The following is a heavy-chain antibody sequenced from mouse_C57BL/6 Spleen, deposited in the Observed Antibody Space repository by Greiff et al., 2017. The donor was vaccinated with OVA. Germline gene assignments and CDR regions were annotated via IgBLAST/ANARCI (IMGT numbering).Heavy chain of an antibody. Sequence: QVQLQQPGAELVKPGASVKLSCKASGYTFTSYWMHWVKQRPGQGLEWIGMIHPSSGSTNYNEKFKSKATLTVDKSSSTAYMQLSSLTSEDSAVYYCARGGLLFYPYYFDYWGPGTTLTVSS. J-gene: IGHJ2*01. V-gene: IGHV1-64*01. CDR3: ARGGLLFYPYYFDY. CDR1: GYTFTSYW. CDR2: IHPSSGST. D-gene: IGHD2-1*01.